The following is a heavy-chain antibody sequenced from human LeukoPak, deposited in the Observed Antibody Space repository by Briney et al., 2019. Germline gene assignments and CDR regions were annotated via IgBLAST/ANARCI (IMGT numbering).Heavy chain of an antibody. Sequence: SETLSLTCTVSGGSISSHYWSWIRQPPGKGLEWIGYMYYSGSTKYNSSLKSRVTISVDTSKNHFSLNLSSVTAADTAVYYCARVDFGLIIIDYWGQGTLVTVSS. J-gene: IGHJ4*02. CDR2: MYYSGST. D-gene: IGHD3/OR15-3a*01. CDR1: GGSISSHY. CDR3: ARVDFGLIIIDY. V-gene: IGHV4-59*11.